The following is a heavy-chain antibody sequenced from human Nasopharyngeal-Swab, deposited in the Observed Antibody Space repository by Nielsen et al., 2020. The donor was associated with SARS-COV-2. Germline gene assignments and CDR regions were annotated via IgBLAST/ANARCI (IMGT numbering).Heavy chain of an antibody. D-gene: IGHD3-22*01. V-gene: IGHV3-21*01. CDR3: VRGVGSSGYYYGY. CDR2: ISSSSSYI. Sequence: WIRQPPGKGLEWVSSISSSSSYIYYADSVKGRFTISRDNAKNSLYLQMNSLRAEDTAVYYCVRGVGSSGYYYGYWGQGTLVTVSS. J-gene: IGHJ4*02.